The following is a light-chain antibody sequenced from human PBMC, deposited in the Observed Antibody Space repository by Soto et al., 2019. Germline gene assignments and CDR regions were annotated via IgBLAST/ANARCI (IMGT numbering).Light chain of an antibody. CDR3: QNYSSVIT. J-gene: IGKJ5*01. CDR1: QGISNY. Sequence: DIQMTQSPASLSASVGDRVTITCRASQGISNYLAWYQQKPGKVPKLLIYAASTLQSGVPSRFSGSGSGTDFTLTITSLQPEYVATYFCQNYSSVITLGQGTRLEIK. CDR2: AAS. V-gene: IGKV1-27*01.